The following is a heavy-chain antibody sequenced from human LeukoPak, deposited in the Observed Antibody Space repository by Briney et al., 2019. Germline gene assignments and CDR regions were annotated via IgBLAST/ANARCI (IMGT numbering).Heavy chain of an antibody. CDR3: ARDAQWELRAFDV. J-gene: IGHJ3*01. Sequence: ASVKVSCKASGGTFSNKGIGWVRQAPGQGLEWMGGIIPMFGTVNYAEKFQGRVTITADKSTNTTYMEVSSLTSDDTAVYYCARDAQWELRAFDVWGRGTMVIVSS. CDR1: GGTFSNKG. CDR2: IIPMFGTV. V-gene: IGHV1-69*06. D-gene: IGHD1-26*01.